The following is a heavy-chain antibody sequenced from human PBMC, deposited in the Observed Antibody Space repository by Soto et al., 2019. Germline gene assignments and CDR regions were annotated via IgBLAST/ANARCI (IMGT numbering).Heavy chain of an antibody. CDR3: ARDWDSSGLFDP. V-gene: IGHV4-59*01. CDR1: GASITTYY. D-gene: IGHD3-10*01. J-gene: IGHJ5*02. Sequence: SETLSLTCSVSGASITTYYWSWIRQPPGKGLEWIGSISYSGSTKYNPSLESRVMISLDTSKNQFSLRLTSVTAADTALYYCARDWDSSGLFDPWGQGALVTVSS. CDR2: ISYSGST.